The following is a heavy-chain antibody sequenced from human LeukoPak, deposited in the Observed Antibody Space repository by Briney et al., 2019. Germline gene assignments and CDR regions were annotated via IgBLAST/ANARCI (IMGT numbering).Heavy chain of an antibody. D-gene: IGHD2/OR15-2a*01. J-gene: IGHJ5*02. Sequence: SETLSLTCTVSGGSISSSSYYWGWIRQPPGKGLKWIGSIYYSGSTYYNPSLKSRVTISVDTSKNQFSLKLSSVTAADTAVYYCARVNSRDNWFDPWGQGTLVTVSS. CDR1: GGSISSSSYY. CDR3: ARVNSRDNWFDP. V-gene: IGHV4-39*07. CDR2: IYYSGST.